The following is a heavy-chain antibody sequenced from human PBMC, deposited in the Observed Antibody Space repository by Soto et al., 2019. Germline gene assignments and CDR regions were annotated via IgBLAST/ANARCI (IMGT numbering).Heavy chain of an antibody. J-gene: IGHJ4*01. CDR3: AKSYYFDS. CDR1: GFPFSSYA. V-gene: IGHV3-23*01. Sequence: EVQLLDSGGGLVQPGGSLRLSCAASGFPFSSYAMSWVRQPPGKGLEWVSSISVSGGSTYSAYYADSVRGRLTISRDDSRNTIYLQISSQRAEDTAIYYCAKSYYFDSWGQGTPVTLSS. CDR2: ISVSGGSTYSA.